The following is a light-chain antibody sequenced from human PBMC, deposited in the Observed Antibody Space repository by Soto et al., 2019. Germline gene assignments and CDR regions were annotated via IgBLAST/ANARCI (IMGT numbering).Light chain of an antibody. CDR3: QQYNSYSPT. J-gene: IGKJ1*01. Sequence: DLQMTQSPSTLFASVGDRVTITCRASQSVRNWLAWYQQKPGXAPQLLIYKSSSLESGVPSRFSGSGSGTAFTLTISSLQPDEFATYYCQQYNSYSPTFGQGTKVDLK. CDR2: KSS. V-gene: IGKV1-5*03. CDR1: QSVRNW.